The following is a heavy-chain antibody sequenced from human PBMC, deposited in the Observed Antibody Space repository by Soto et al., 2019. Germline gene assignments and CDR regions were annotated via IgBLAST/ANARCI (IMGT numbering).Heavy chain of an antibody. CDR1: GCSFTSYW. V-gene: IGHV5-51*01. CDR2: IYPGDSDT. CDR3: ARQAYCTNGVCFPSNWFDP. D-gene: IGHD2-8*01. Sequence: GESLKISGKGSGCSFTSYWIGWVRQMPGKGLEWMGIIYPGDSDTRYSPSFQGQVTISADKSIGTAYLQWSSLKASDTAMYYCARQAYCTNGVCFPSNWFDPWGQGTLVTVSS. J-gene: IGHJ5*02.